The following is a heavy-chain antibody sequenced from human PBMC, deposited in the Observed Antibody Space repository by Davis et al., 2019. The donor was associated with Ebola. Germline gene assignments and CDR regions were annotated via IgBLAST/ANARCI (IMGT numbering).Heavy chain of an antibody. Sequence: GESLKISCAASGFTFSSYAMHWVRQAPGKGLEYVSAISSNGGSTYYADSVKGRFTISRDNAKNTLYLQMNSLRAEDTAVYYCASRSSSWYSPLGYYYYGMDVWGQGTTVTVSS. D-gene: IGHD6-13*01. CDR3: ASRSSSWYSPLGYYYYGMDV. V-gene: IGHV3-64*04. CDR1: GFTFSSYA. CDR2: ISSNGGST. J-gene: IGHJ6*02.